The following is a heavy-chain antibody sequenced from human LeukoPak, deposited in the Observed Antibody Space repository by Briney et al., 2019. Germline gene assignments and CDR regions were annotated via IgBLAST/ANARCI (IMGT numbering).Heavy chain of an antibody. Sequence: SVKVSCKASGGTFSSYAISWVRQAPGQGLEWMGGIIPIFGTANYAQKFQGRVTITTDESTSTAYMELSSLRSEDTAVYYCARGILYCSSTSCYLRGNYYYYYKDVWGKGTTVTVSS. J-gene: IGHJ6*03. V-gene: IGHV1-69*05. CDR1: GGTFSSYA. CDR3: ARGILYCSSTSCYLRGNYYYYYKDV. D-gene: IGHD2-2*01. CDR2: IIPIFGTA.